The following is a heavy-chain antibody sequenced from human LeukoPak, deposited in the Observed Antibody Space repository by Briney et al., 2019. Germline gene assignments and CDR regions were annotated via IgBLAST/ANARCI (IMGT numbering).Heavy chain of an antibody. Sequence: GGSLRLSCAASGFTFSSYAMSWVRQAPGKGLEWVSTIVGSGGSTYYADPVKGRFTISRDNSKNTLYLQMNSLRAEDTAVYCCAKETNYYHSGSYWEHIQHWGQGTLVTVSS. D-gene: IGHD3-10*01. J-gene: IGHJ1*01. V-gene: IGHV3-23*01. CDR3: AKETNYYHSGSYWEHIQH. CDR1: GFTFSSYA. CDR2: IVGSGGST.